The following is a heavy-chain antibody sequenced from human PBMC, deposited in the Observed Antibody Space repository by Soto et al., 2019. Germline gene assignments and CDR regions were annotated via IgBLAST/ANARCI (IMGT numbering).Heavy chain of an antibody. CDR1: GGSIRSGDSY. D-gene: IGHD3-22*01. CDR2: IYYSGST. CDR3: ARTHYSDRSGTDY. Sequence: SETLSLTCTVSGGSIRSGDSYWSWIRQPPGKGLEWIGYIYYSGSTYYNPSLKGRVTISLDTSKNQFSLNLSSVTAADMAVYYCARTHYSDRSGTDYWGQGTLVTVSS. J-gene: IGHJ4*02. V-gene: IGHV4-30-4*01.